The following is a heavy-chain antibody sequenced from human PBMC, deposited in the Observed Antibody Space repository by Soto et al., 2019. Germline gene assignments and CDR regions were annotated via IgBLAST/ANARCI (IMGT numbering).Heavy chain of an antibody. CDR2: ISYDGSNK. J-gene: IGHJ4*02. CDR1: GFTFSSYA. Sequence: LRLSCAASGFTFSSYAMHWVRQAPGKGLEWVAVISYDGSNKYYADSVKGRFTISRDNSKNTLYLQMDSLRPEDTAVYYCGALNYGGDDCWGQGTLVTVSS. CDR3: GALNYGGDDC. D-gene: IGHD4-17*01. V-gene: IGHV3-30-3*01.